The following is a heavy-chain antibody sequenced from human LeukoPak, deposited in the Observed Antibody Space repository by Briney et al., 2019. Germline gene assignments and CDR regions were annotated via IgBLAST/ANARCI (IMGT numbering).Heavy chain of an antibody. V-gene: IGHV4-59*01. Sequence: SETLSLTCTVSGASISSYFWSWIRQPPGKGLEWIGYIFYSGSTNYNPSLKSRVTMSVDTSKNQFSLKLSSVTAADTAVYYCARGGPGQVVVPFDTWGQGTLATVSS. D-gene: IGHD2-15*01. CDR2: IFYSGST. CDR3: ARGGPGQVVVPFDT. CDR1: GASISSYF. J-gene: IGHJ5*02.